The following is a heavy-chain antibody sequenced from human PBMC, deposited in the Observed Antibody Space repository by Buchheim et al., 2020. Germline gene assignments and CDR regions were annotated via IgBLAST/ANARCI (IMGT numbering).Heavy chain of an antibody. CDR1: GFTFSSYS. CDR2: ISSSSSTI. CDR3: ARANIAARLDAFDI. V-gene: IGHV3-48*01. J-gene: IGHJ3*02. D-gene: IGHD6-6*01. Sequence: EVQLVESGGGLVQPGGSLRLSCAASGFTFSSYSMNWVRQAPGKGLEWVSYISSSSSTIYYADSVKGRFTISRSNAKNSLYLQMNSLRAEDTAVYYCARANIAARLDAFDIWGQGT.